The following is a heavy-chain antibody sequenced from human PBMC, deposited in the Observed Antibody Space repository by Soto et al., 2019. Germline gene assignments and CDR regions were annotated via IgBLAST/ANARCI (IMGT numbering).Heavy chain of an antibody. Sequence: QVQLQESGPGLVRPSGTLSLTCAVSGDSINSNYCWTWVRQPPGKGLEWIAEIYYSGGTSYNPSLKSRVTISRHNAKNQCARNLTSVTAADTAMYYCARDTGWGLGYWGQGTLVTVSS. D-gene: IGHD6-19*01. V-gene: IGHV4-4*02. CDR1: GDSINSNYC. CDR2: IYYSGGT. J-gene: IGHJ4*02. CDR3: ARDTGWGLGY.